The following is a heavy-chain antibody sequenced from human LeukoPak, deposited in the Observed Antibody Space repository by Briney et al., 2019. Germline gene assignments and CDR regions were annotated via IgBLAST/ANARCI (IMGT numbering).Heavy chain of an antibody. J-gene: IGHJ4*02. D-gene: IGHD1-26*01. V-gene: IGHV4-34*01. CDR2: IYHSGST. Sequence: KASETLSLTCAVYGGSFSGYYWSWIRQPPGKGLEWIGEIYHSGSTNYNPSLKSRVTISVDKSKNQFSLKLSSVTAADTAVYYCAREGGAQSISLYYFDYWGQGTLVTVSS. CDR1: GGSFSGYY. CDR3: AREGGAQSISLYYFDY.